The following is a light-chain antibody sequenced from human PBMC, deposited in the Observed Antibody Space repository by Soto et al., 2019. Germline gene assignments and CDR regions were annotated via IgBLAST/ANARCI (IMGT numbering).Light chain of an antibody. J-gene: IGKJ4*01. CDR2: GVS. V-gene: IGKV3-20*01. Sequence: EIVLTQSPGTLSLSPGERATLSCRASQSVSSTYLAWYQQKPGQAPRLLIYGVSNRATGIPDRFSGSGSGTDFTLTISRLEPEDFAVYYCQQYGSSPLLTFGGGTKVEIK. CDR3: QQYGSSPLLT. CDR1: QSVSSTY.